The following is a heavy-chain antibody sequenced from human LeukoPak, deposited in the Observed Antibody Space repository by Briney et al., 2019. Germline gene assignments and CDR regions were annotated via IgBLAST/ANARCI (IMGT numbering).Heavy chain of an antibody. Sequence: PGGSLRLSCAASGFTFSNYGMSWVRQAPGKGLEWVSAFSGSGVSTHYADSVKGRFTISRDNSKNTLYLQMNSLTAEDTAVYYCASQSLSEIITIFGVVSENWFDPWGQGTLVTVSS. CDR3: ASQSLSEIITIFGVVSENWFDP. D-gene: IGHD3-3*01. CDR1: GFTFSNYG. V-gene: IGHV3-23*01. J-gene: IGHJ5*02. CDR2: FSGSGVST.